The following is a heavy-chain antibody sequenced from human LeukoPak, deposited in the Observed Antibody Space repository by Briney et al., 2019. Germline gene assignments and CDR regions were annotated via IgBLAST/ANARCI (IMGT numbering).Heavy chain of an antibody. V-gene: IGHV3-30*18. CDR3: AKSSQWLEPFDY. Sequence: GGSLRLSCAASGFTFSSYAMNWVRQAPGKGLEWVAVISYDGSNKYYADSVKGRFTISRDNSKNTLYLQMNSLRAEDTAVYYCAKSSQWLEPFDYWGQGTLVTVSS. J-gene: IGHJ4*02. CDR1: GFTFSSYA. D-gene: IGHD6-19*01. CDR2: ISYDGSNK.